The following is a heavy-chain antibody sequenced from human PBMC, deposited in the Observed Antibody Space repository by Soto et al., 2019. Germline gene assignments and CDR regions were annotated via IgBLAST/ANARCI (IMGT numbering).Heavy chain of an antibody. V-gene: IGHV4-61*08. D-gene: IGHD3-22*01. J-gene: IGHJ4*02. Sequence: XETLSLPCTVSGGSVSSGGYDWSWIRQPPGKGLEWIGYIFYSGSTIYNPSLKSRVTISVDTSKNQFSLKLSSVTAADTAVYYCARGPVLDMIVVGSFDDWGQGTLVTVSS. CDR1: GGSVSSGGYD. CDR3: ARGPVLDMIVVGSFDD. CDR2: IFYSGST.